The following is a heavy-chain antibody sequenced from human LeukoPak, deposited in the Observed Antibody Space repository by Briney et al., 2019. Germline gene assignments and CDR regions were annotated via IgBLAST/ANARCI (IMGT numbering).Heavy chain of an antibody. CDR1: GFTFDDYA. V-gene: IGHV3-43D*03. D-gene: IGHD6-19*01. J-gene: IGHJ3*02. CDR2: ISWDGGST. CDR3: AKRLYSSGWSAFDI. Sequence: GGSLRLSCAASGFTFDDYAMHWVRQAPGKGLEWVSLISWDGGSTYYADSVKGRFTISRDNSKNTLYLQMDSLRAEDTAVYYCAKRLYSSGWSAFDIWGQGTMVTVSS.